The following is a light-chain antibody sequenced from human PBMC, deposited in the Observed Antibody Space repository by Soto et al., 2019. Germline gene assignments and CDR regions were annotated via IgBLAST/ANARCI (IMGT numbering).Light chain of an antibody. V-gene: IGKV1-39*01. Sequence: DIQMTQSPSSLSASVGDRVTITCRASESISRHLNWYQQKPGKAPKILIYAASSLQNGVPSRFRGSGSGTDFTLTITNLQPEDFATYYCQQTYRTLSITFGQGTRLDIK. J-gene: IGKJ5*01. CDR3: QQTYRTLSIT. CDR2: AAS. CDR1: ESISRH.